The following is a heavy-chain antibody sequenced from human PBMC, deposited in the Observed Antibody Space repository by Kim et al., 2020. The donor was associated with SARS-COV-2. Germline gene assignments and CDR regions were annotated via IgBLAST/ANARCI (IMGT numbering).Heavy chain of an antibody. D-gene: IGHD2-8*02. CDR3: AKDSQPGGRYWYFDL. Sequence: GGSLRLSCAASGFTFSSYGMHWVRQAPGKGLEWVAVISYDGSNKYYADSVKGRFTISRDNSKNTLYLQMNSLRAEDTAVYYCAKDSQPGGRYWYFDLWGRGTLVTVSS. CDR2: ISYDGSNK. CDR1: GFTFSSYG. V-gene: IGHV3-30*18. J-gene: IGHJ2*01.